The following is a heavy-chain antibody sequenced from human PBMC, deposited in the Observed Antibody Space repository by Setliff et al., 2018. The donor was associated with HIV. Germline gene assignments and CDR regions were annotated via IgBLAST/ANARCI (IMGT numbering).Heavy chain of an antibody. V-gene: IGHV1-2*02. J-gene: IGHJ4*02. CDR3: ARVFRDYYDSSGYYFDY. Sequence: ASVKVSCKASGYTSIDYFMHWVRQAPGQGLEWMGWISPNNGDTNIPQRFRGRVTMTRDTSINTAYMELRSLRSDDTAVYYCARVFRDYYDSSGYYFDYWGQGTLVTVSS. CDR2: ISPNNGDT. CDR1: GYTSIDYF. D-gene: IGHD3-22*01.